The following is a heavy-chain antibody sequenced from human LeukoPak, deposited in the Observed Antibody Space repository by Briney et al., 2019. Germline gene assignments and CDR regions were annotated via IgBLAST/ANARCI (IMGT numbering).Heavy chain of an antibody. CDR3: ARTTTSFDD. J-gene: IGHJ4*02. V-gene: IGHV4-59*01. Sequence: SETLSLTCTVSRGSISSYYRSWIRQPPGKGLEWIGYVSYSGSANYNSPLKSRVTISADTSKNQFSLRLNSAIAADTAVYFCARTTTSFDDWGRGTLVIVSS. D-gene: IGHD2-2*01. CDR2: VSYSGSA. CDR1: RGSISSYY.